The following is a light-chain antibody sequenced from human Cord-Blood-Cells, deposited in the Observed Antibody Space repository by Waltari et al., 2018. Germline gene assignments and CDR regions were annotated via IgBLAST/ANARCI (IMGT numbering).Light chain of an antibody. J-gene: IGKJ3*01. V-gene: IGKV4-1*01. CDR1: QSVLYSSNNKHY. CDR2: WAS. Sequence: DIVMTQSPDSLAVSLGERATINCKSSQSVLYSSNNKHYLALYQQKPGQPPKLLIYWASTRESGVPDRFSGSGSGTDFTLTISSLQAEDVAVYYCQQYYSTPFTFGPGTKVDIK. CDR3: QQYYSTPFT.